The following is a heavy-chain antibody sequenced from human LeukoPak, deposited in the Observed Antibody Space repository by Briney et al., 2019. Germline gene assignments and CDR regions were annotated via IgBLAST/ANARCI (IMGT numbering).Heavy chain of an antibody. V-gene: IGHV4-59*01. CDR3: AREAYCGGDCSPHFDY. CDR1: GGSISSYY. J-gene: IGHJ4*02. D-gene: IGHD2-21*02. Sequence: SETLSLTCTVSGGSISSYYWSWIRQPPGKGLEWIGYIYYSGSTNYNPSLKSRVTIPVDTSKNQFSLKLSSVTAADTAVYYCAREAYCGGDCSPHFDYWGQGTLVTVSS. CDR2: IYYSGST.